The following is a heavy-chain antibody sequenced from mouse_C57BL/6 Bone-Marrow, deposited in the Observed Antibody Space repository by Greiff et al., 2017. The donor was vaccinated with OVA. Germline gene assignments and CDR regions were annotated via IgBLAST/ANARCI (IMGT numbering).Heavy chain of an antibody. Sequence: VQLQQSGPELVKPGASVKISCKASGYSFTGYYMNWVKQSPEKSLEWIGEINPSTGGTTYNQKFKAKATLTVDKSSSTAYMQLKSLTSEDSAVYYCARGDGYDVWYFDVWGTGTTVTVSS. CDR1: GYSFTGYY. D-gene: IGHD2-2*01. J-gene: IGHJ1*03. CDR2: INPSTGGT. CDR3: ARGDGYDVWYFDV. V-gene: IGHV1-42*01.